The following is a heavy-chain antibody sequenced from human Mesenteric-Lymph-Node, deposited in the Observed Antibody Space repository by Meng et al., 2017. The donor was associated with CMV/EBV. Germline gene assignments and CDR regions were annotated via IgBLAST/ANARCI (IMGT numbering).Heavy chain of an antibody. CDR3: AKGGNNCNYVADY. V-gene: IGHV3-43*01. D-gene: IGHD1-7*01. CDR1: GFTFDDYT. CDR2: ISWDGGST. J-gene: IGHJ4*02. Sequence: GESLKISCAASGFTFDDYTMHWVRQAPGKGLEWVSLISWDGGSTYYADSVKGRFTISRDNSKNSLYLQMNSLRTEDTSFYYCAKGGNNCNYVADYWGQGTLVTVSS.